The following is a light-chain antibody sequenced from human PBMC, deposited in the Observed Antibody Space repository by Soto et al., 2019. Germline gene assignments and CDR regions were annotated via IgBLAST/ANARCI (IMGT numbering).Light chain of an antibody. Sequence: EIVLTQSPAALPLSPGERATLSCRASQSVGTYLAWYQQRPGQAPRLLIYEASNRAAGIPARFSGSGSGTDFTLTISSLEPEYFAVYYCHQFSNWPFTFGGGTKVEIK. CDR1: QSVGTY. CDR3: HQFSNWPFT. V-gene: IGKV3-11*01. CDR2: EAS. J-gene: IGKJ4*01.